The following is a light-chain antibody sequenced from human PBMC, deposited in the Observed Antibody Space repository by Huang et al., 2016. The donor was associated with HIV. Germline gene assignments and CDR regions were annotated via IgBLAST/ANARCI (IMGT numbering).Light chain of an antibody. J-gene: IGKJ1*01. CDR1: QGISKS. CDR2: ATS. Sequence: DIQMTQSPSSLSASVGDRVTIICRASQGISKSLAWYQQKPGKAPKLLLYATSKLESGVPSICSGSGSGTHYTLTISTLQPEDLATYYCQQYQSVPWTFGQGTKVAI. V-gene: IGKV1-NL1*01. CDR3: QQYQSVPWT.